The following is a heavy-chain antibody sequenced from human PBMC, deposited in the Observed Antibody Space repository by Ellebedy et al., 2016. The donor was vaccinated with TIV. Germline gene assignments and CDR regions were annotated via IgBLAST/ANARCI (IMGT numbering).Heavy chain of an antibody. J-gene: IGHJ4*02. D-gene: IGHD6-19*01. CDR1: GFPFDSYA. CDR3: ARDLDKSSGWYGGAAY. CDR2: LSHDGSSQ. Sequence: GESLKISCVASGFPFDSYAMHWVRQAPGKGLEWVAVLSHDGSSQCYSDSVKGRFTVSRDNSMTAVYLAMNSLRAEETDLYYCARDLDKSSGWYGGAAYWGQGTQVTVSS. V-gene: IGHV3-30-3*01.